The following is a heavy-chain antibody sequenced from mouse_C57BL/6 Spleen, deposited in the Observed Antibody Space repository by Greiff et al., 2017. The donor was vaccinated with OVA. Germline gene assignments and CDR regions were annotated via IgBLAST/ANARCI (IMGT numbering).Heavy chain of an antibody. CDR3: TRDPPDYYGSSTWFAY. CDR1: GFTFSSYA. V-gene: IGHV5-9-1*02. D-gene: IGHD1-1*01. Sequence: EVMLVESGEGLVKPGGSLKLSCAASGFTFSSYAMSWVRQTPEKRLEWVAYISSGGDYIYYADTVKGRFTISRDNARNTLYLQMSSLKSEDTAMYYGTRDPPDYYGSSTWFAYWGQGTLVTVSA. CDR2: ISSGGDYI. J-gene: IGHJ3*01.